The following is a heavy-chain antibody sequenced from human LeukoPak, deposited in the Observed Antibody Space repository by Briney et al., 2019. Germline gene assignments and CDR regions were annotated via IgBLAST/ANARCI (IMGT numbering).Heavy chain of an antibody. J-gene: IGHJ4*02. CDR1: GFTFSSYA. CDR2: ISGSGGST. Sequence: GGSLRLSCAASGFTFSSYAMSWVRQAPGKGREWVSAISGSGGSTYYADSGKGRFTISRDHSKNTLYLQMNSLRSEDTAVYYCARDTYDSSGYYYPDYWGQGTLVTVSS. CDR3: ARDTYDSSGYYYPDY. D-gene: IGHD3-22*01. V-gene: IGHV3-23*01.